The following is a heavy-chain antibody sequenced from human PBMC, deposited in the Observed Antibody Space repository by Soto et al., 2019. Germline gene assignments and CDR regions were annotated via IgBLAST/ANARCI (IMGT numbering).Heavy chain of an antibody. J-gene: IGHJ4*02. Sequence: GGSLRLSCAASGFTFSSYSMNWVRQAPGKGLEWVSSISSSSSYIYYADSVKGRFTISRDNAKNSLYLQMNSLRAEDTAVYYCARDPAPYDSKDFDYWGQGTLVTSPQ. V-gene: IGHV3-21*01. CDR3: ARDPAPYDSKDFDY. D-gene: IGHD3-22*01. CDR1: GFTFSSYS. CDR2: ISSSSSYI.